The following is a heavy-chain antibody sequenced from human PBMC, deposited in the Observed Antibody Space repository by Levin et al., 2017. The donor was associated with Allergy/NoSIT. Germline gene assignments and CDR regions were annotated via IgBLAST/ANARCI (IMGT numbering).Heavy chain of an antibody. J-gene: IGHJ5*02. CDR1: GFTFSSYS. CDR2: ISSSSSYI. CDR3: ARGAIVLVVYATWFDP. Sequence: GGSLRLSCAASGFTFSSYSMNWVRQAPGKGLEWVSSISSSSSYIYYADSVKGRFTISRDNAKNSLYLQMNSLRAEDTAVYYCARGAIVLVVYATWFDPWGQGTLVTVSS. V-gene: IGHV3-21*01. D-gene: IGHD2-8*02.